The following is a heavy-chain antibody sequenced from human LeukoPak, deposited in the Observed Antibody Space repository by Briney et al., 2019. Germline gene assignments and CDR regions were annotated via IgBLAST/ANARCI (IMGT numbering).Heavy chain of an antibody. Sequence: ASVRVSRKASGYTFTSYAMHWVRQAPGQRLEWMGWINAGNGNTKYSQKFQGRVTITRDTSASTAYMELSSLRSGDTAVYYCARDASIINWFDPWGQGTLVTVSS. D-gene: IGHD2-2*02. V-gene: IGHV1-3*01. J-gene: IGHJ5*02. CDR3: ARDASIINWFDP. CDR1: GYTFTSYA. CDR2: INAGNGNT.